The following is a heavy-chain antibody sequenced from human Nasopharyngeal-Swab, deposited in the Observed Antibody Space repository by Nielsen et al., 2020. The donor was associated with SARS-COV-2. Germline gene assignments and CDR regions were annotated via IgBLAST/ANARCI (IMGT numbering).Heavy chain of an antibody. Sequence: SETLSLTCTVSGGSISSSSYYWGWIRQPPGKGLEWIGSIHYTGSTYYNSSLNSRVTMSVDTSKNQFSQKLSSVTAADTAVYYCARDNAYCSAARCENWFDPWGQGTLVTVSS. J-gene: IGHJ5*02. CDR1: GGSISSSSYY. V-gene: IGHV4-39*07. CDR3: ARDNAYCSAARCENWFDP. D-gene: IGHD2-15*01. CDR2: IHYTGST.